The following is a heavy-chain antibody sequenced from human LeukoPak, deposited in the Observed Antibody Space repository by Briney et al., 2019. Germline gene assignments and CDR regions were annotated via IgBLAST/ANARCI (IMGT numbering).Heavy chain of an antibody. D-gene: IGHD3-10*01. V-gene: IGHV4-39*07. CDR3: ARSDGSGSYYPPPFDY. CDR1: GGSISSGSYY. CDR2: IYHSGST. Sequence: PSETLSLTCTVSGGSISSGSYYWGWIRQPAGKGLEWIGSIYHSGSTYYNPSLKSRVTISVDTSKNQFSLKLSSVTAADTAVYYCARSDGSGSYYPPPFDYWGQGTLVTVSS. J-gene: IGHJ4*02.